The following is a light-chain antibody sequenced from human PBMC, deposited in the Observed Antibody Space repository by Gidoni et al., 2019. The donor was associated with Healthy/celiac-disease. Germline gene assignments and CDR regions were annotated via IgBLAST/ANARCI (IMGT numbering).Light chain of an antibody. J-gene: IGKJ2*03. CDR3: QQYNSYPHS. CDR1: QSISSW. Sequence: DIQMTQSPSTLSASVGDRVTITCRASQSISSWLAWYQQKPGKAPKLLIYKASSFESGVPSMFSGSVSGTEFTLTISSLQPDDFATYCCQQYNSYPHSFGQGTQLEIK. V-gene: IGKV1-5*03. CDR2: KAS.